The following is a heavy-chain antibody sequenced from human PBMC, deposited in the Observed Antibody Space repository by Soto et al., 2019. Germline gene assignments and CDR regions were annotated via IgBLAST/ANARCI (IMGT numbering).Heavy chain of an antibody. CDR1: GFTFRNYD. V-gene: IGHV3-13*05. J-gene: IGHJ6*02. Sequence: EVQLVESGGGLVQPGGSLRLSCEASGFTFRNYDMHWVRQGTGKGLEWVSGISAAGDPDYADSVEGRFTISRENAQNSFFLQMNSIGVGATAVYYCARTDRDLYGLDVWGQGTTVSVSS. CDR2: ISAAGDP. CDR3: ARTDRDLYGLDV.